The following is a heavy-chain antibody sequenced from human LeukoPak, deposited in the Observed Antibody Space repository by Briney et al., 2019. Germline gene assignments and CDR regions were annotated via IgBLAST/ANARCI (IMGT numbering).Heavy chain of an antibody. CDR3: ARDSGSYSGYFQH. Sequence: PSETLSLTCAVYGGSFSGYYWSWIRQPPGKGLEWIGEINHSGSTNYNPSLKSRVTISVDTSKNQFSLKLSSVTAADTAVYYCARDSGSYSGYFQHWGQGTLVTVSS. J-gene: IGHJ1*01. CDR1: GGSFSGYY. V-gene: IGHV4-34*01. CDR2: INHSGST. D-gene: IGHD1-26*01.